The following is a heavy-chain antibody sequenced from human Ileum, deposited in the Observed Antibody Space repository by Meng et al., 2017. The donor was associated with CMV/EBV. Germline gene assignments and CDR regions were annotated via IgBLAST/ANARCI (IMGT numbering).Heavy chain of an antibody. J-gene: IGHJ4*02. D-gene: IGHD2-21*01. CDR1: VGSIGPGAYY. CDR3: ARVGRRRGESFDY. V-gene: IGHV4-31*02. Sequence: VSVGSIGPGAYYWSWFRQHPKTSLDCIGYIYNSELTSYITSLTTRVTISVDTSSSPFSLRLGSVTAADTSVYFCARVGRRRGESFDYWGQGTLVTVSS. CDR2: IYNSELT.